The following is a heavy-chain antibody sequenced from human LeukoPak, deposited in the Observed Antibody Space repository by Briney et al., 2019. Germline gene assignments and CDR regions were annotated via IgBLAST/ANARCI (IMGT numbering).Heavy chain of an antibody. Sequence: ASVKVSCKASGYTFTSYYMHWVRQAPGQGLEWMGWISAYNGNTNYPQRLQGRVTMTTDTSTSTAYIELRSLRSDDTAVYYCARDRDYGDYNTQDLFVYWGQGTLVTVSS. V-gene: IGHV1-18*04. D-gene: IGHD4-17*01. J-gene: IGHJ4*02. CDR3: ARDRDYGDYNTQDLFVY. CDR1: GYTFTSYY. CDR2: ISAYNGNT.